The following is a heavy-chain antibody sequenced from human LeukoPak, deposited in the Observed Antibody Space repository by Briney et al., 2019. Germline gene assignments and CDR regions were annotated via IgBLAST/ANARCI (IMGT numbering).Heavy chain of an antibody. J-gene: IGHJ4*02. CDR1: GGTLSRFA. CDR3: ARSPHILTGENFDY. Sequence: GASVKVSCKASGGTLSRFAISWVRQAPGQGLEWMGGINPNSGGTNYAQKFQGRVTMTRDTSITTAYMEMSRLRSDDTALYYCARSPHILTGENFDYWGQGTLVTVSS. D-gene: IGHD3-9*01. CDR2: INPNSGGT. V-gene: IGHV1-2*02.